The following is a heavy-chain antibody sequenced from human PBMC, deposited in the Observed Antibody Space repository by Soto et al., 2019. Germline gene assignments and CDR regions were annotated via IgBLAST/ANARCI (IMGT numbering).Heavy chain of an antibody. CDR2: IVVGSGNT. Sequence: SVKVSCKASGFTFTSSAVQWVRQARGQRLEWIGWIVVGSGNTNYAQKFQERVTITRDMSTSTAYMELSSLRSEDTAVYYCAADGWLDMKYYYYYGMDVWGQGTLVTVSS. CDR3: AADGWLDMKYYYYYGMDV. D-gene: IGHD6-19*01. CDR1: GFTFTSSA. J-gene: IGHJ6*02. V-gene: IGHV1-58*01.